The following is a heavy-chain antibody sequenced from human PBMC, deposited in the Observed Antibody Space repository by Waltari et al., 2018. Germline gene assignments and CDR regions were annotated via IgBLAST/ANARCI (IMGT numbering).Heavy chain of an antibody. V-gene: IGHV4-39*01. D-gene: IGHD3-10*01. CDR2: IYYSGST. J-gene: IGHJ6*02. CDR1: GGSISSSSYY. CDR3: ARCRAKSYGMDV. Sequence: QLQLQESGPGLVKPSETLSLTCTVSGGSISSSSYYWGWIRQPPGKGLEWIGSIYYSGSTYYNPSLKSRVTISVDTSKNQFSLKLSSVTAADTAVYYCARCRAKSYGMDVWGQGTTVTVSS.